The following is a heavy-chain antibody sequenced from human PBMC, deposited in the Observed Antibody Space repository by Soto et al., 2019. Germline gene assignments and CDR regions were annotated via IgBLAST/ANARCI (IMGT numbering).Heavy chain of an antibody. D-gene: IGHD5-12*01. CDR2: SIPIFGTA. J-gene: IGHJ6*02. Sequence: ASVKVSCKASGGTFNNYPITWVRQAPGEGLEWMGGSIPIFGTANYAQKFQGRVTISVDESTSTAYMELRSLRSEDTAVYYCARGRGYSGDDHYYYFDMDVWGQGTTVTVSS. CDR1: GGTFNNYP. V-gene: IGHV1-69*13. CDR3: ARGRGYSGDDHYYYFDMDV.